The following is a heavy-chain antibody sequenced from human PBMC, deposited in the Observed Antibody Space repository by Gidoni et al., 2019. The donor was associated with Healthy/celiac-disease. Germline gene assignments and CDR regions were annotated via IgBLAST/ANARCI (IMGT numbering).Heavy chain of an antibody. J-gene: IGHJ5*02. CDR1: GGSISSGRYY. CDR3: ARARGSITMVQGVMGAWFDP. V-gene: IGHV4-31*03. D-gene: IGHD3-10*01. CDR2: IYYSGST. Sequence: QVQLQESGPGLVKPSQTLSLTCTVSGGSISSGRYYWSWIRQHPGKGLEWIGYIYYSGSTYYNPSLKSRVTISVDTSKNQFSLKLSSVTAADTAVYYCARARGSITMVQGVMGAWFDPWGQGTLVTVSS.